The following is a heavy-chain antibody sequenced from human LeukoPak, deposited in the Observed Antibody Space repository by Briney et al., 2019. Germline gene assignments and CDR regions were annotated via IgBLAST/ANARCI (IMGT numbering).Heavy chain of an antibody. D-gene: IGHD3-3*01. J-gene: IGHJ4*02. Sequence: GGSLRLSCAASGFTFSSYGMHWVRQAPGRGLEWVAVIWYDGSNKYYADSVKGRFTISRDNSKNTLYLQMNSLRAEDTAVYYCAKDWAIFGVVTDLFDYWGQGTLVTVSS. CDR1: GFTFSSYG. CDR3: AKDWAIFGVVTDLFDY. V-gene: IGHV3-33*06. CDR2: IWYDGSNK.